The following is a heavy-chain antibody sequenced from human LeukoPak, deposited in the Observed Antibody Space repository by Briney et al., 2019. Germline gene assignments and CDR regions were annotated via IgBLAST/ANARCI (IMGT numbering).Heavy chain of an antibody. CDR2: MNPNSGNT. CDR3: ARRITMVRGVIRAFAY. J-gene: IGHJ4*02. CDR1: GYTFTSYG. V-gene: IGHV1-8*02. D-gene: IGHD3-10*01. Sequence: ASVKVSCKASGYTFTSYGINWVRQATGQGLEWMGWMNPNSGNTGYAQKFQGRVTMTRNTSISTAYMELSSLRSEDTAVYYCARRITMVRGVIRAFAYWGQGTLVTVSS.